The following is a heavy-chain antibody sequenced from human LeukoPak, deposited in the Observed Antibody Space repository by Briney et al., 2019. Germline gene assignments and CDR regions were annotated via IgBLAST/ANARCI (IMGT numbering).Heavy chain of an antibody. V-gene: IGHV3-23*01. J-gene: IGHJ5*02. CDR1: GFTFSSYG. Sequence: PGGSLRLSCAASGFTFSSYGMSWVRQAPGKGLEWVSAISGSGGSTYYADSVKGRFTISRDNSKNTLYLQMNSLRAEDTAVYYCAKGVDIWFGEYNWSDPWGQGTLVTVSS. CDR3: AKGVDIWFGEYNWSDP. D-gene: IGHD3-10*01. CDR2: ISGSGGST.